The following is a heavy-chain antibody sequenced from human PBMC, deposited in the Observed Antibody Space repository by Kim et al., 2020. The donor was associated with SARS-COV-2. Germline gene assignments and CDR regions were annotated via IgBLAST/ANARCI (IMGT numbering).Heavy chain of an antibody. CDR2: ISPGDSDT. D-gene: IGHD3-10*01. V-gene: IGHV5-51*01. J-gene: IGHJ4*02. CDR1: GYSFISYW. Sequence: GESLKISCKGSGYSFISYWIAWVRQMPGQGLEWMGIISPGDSDTRYSPSFQGQVTISADKSISTAYLQWSSLKASDTATYYCARSFGGLLYYFDYWGQGTMFTVCS. CDR3: ARSFGGLLYYFDY.